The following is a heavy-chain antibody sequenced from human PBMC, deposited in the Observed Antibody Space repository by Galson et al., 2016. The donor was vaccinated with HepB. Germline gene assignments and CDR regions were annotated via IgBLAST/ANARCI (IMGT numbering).Heavy chain of an antibody. Sequence: QSGAEVKKPGESLRISCKVSGYSFTNYFINWVRQMPGKGLEWMGRVDPSDSYTNYSPSFQGHVTISGDKSINTAYLQWSGLKAADTAMYYCARLEATVVSTHWYFDLWGRGTLVTVSS. CDR1: GYSFTNYF. CDR2: VDPSDSYT. V-gene: IGHV5-10-1*01. CDR3: ARLEATVVSTHWYFDL. J-gene: IGHJ2*01. D-gene: IGHD4-23*01.